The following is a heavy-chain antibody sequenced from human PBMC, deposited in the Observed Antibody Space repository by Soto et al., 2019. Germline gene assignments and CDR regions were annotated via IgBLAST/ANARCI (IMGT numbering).Heavy chain of an antibody. CDR3: ARSLNDYIWGSYRPPSGGYFDL. J-gene: IGHJ2*01. CDR1: GGSISSGGYY. D-gene: IGHD3-16*02. V-gene: IGHV4-31*03. Sequence: QVQLQESGPGLVKPSQTLSLTCTVSGGSISSGGYYWSWIRQHPGKGLEWIGYIYYSGSTYYNPSLKSRVTISVDTSKNQFSLKLSSVTAADTAVYYCARSLNDYIWGSYRPPSGGYFDLWGRGTLVTVSS. CDR2: IYYSGST.